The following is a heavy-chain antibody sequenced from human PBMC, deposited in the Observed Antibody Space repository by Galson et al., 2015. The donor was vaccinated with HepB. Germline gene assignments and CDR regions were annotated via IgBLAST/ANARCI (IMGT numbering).Heavy chain of an antibody. CDR2: IIPLFGTA. D-gene: IGHD2-2*02. Sequence: SVKVSCKASGYTFTSYGISWVRQAPGQGLEWMGGIIPLFGTANYAQKFQGRVTITADESTSTAYMELSSLRSEDTAVYYCARDPAAIRYYYYGMDVWGQGTTVTVSS. CDR1: GYTFTSYG. V-gene: IGHV1-69*13. J-gene: IGHJ6*02. CDR3: ARDPAAIRYYYYGMDV.